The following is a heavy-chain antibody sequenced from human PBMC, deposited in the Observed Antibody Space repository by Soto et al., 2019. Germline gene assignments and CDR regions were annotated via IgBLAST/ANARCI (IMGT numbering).Heavy chain of an antibody. J-gene: IGHJ4*02. D-gene: IGHD2-21*01. CDR3: ARDRVLGFCGGGSCGILDS. V-gene: IGHV3-30*01. CDR1: GFSVTDYT. CDR2: ISDDGRND. Sequence: PGGSLRLSCAASGFSVTDYTMYWVRQAPGKGLEWVAIISDDGRNDYYADSVRGRFTISRDNSRNTLHLQMTSLRDDDTALYYCARDRVLGFCGGGSCGILDSWGRGAPVTVSS.